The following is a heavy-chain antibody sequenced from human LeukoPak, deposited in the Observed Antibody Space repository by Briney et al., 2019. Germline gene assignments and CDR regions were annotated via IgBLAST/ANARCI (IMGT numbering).Heavy chain of an antibody. Sequence: SETLSLTCTVSGDSVSSYCWNWIRQPAGKGLEWIGRIYTSGTTNYNPSLKSRVTMSVDASKNHFSLNLSSVTAADTARYYCAAYDFWSDLDYWGQGTLVTVSS. D-gene: IGHD3-3*01. V-gene: IGHV4-4*07. J-gene: IGHJ4*02. CDR2: IYTSGTT. CDR1: GDSVSSYC. CDR3: AAYDFWSDLDY.